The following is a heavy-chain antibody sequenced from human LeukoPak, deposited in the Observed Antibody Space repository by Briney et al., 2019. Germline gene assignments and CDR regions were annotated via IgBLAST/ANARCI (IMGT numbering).Heavy chain of an antibody. Sequence: ASVKVSCKASGYTFTGYYMHWVRQAPGQGREWMGWINPNSGGTNYAQNFQGTVTMTRDTSISTAYMDLSRLRSDDTAVYYCAAAYYDILTGYFPFDYWGQGTLVTVSS. V-gene: IGHV1-2*02. CDR2: INPNSGGT. CDR1: GYTFTGYY. CDR3: AAAYYDILTGYFPFDY. J-gene: IGHJ4*02. D-gene: IGHD3-9*01.